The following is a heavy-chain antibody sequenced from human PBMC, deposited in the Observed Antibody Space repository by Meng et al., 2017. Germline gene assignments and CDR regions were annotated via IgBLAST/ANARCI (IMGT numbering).Heavy chain of an antibody. J-gene: IGHJ4*02. CDR1: GGSFSGYY. CDR2: INHSGST. CDR3: ARGSKGYSSGWYKY. Sequence: SETLSLTCAVYGGSFSGYYWSWIRQPPGKGLEWIGEINHSGSTNYSPSLKSRVTISVDTSKNQFSLKLSSVTAADTAVYYCARGSKGYSSGWYKYWGQGTLVTVSS. V-gene: IGHV4-34*01. D-gene: IGHD6-19*01.